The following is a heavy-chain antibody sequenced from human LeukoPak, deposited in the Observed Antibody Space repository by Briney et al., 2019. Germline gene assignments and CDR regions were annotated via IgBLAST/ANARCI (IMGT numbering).Heavy chain of an antibody. J-gene: IGHJ3*02. V-gene: IGHV1-2*02. Sequence: ASVKVSCKASGYTFTGYYMHWVRQAPGQGLEWMGWINPNSGGTNYAQKFQGRVTMTRDTSISTAYVELSRLRSDDTAVYYCARSPAYYYDSSGATDAFDIWGQGTMVTVSS. CDR1: GYTFTGYY. CDR2: INPNSGGT. D-gene: IGHD3-22*01. CDR3: ARSPAYYYDSSGATDAFDI.